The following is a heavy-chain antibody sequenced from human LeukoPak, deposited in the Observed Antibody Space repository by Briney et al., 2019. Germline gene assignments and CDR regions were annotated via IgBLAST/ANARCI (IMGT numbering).Heavy chain of an antibody. J-gene: IGHJ4*02. Sequence: LSETLSLTCAVYGGSLSGYYWSWIRQPPGKGLEWIGEIKESEKTNYNPSLKSRVTISIDTSKNQFSLKLSSVTAADTAVYYCAREGVRNVNNPLGYWGQGTLVPVSS. V-gene: IGHV4-34*01. CDR1: GGSLSGYY. D-gene: IGHD5-24*01. CDR3: AREGVRNVNNPLGY. CDR2: IKESEKT.